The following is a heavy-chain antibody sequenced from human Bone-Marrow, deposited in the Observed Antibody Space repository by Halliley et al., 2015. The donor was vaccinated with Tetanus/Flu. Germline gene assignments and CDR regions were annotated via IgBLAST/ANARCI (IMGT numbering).Heavy chain of an antibody. J-gene: IGHJ5*01. Sequence: SLRLSCAASGFTFSTSWMHWVRQAPGKGLVWVSRINSDGSSTHYADSVKGRFTISRDNARNTLYLQMNSLRAEDTAMYYCARQGAYISAYSDDWFDSWGQGTLVTVSS. CDR1: GFTFSTSW. V-gene: IGHV3-74*01. D-gene: IGHD6-19*01. CDR3: ARQGAYISAYSDDWFDS. CDR2: INSDGSST.